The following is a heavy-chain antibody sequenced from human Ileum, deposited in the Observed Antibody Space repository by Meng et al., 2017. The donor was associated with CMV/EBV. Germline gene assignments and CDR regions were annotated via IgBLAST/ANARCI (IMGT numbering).Heavy chain of an antibody. D-gene: IGHD6-25*01. V-gene: IGHV1-8*01. J-gene: IGHJ5*02. CDR1: GYTFTNYD. Sequence: ASVKVSCKASGYTFTNYDINWVRQATGQGLEWMGWMSPNSGKAGYAQKFQGRVTMTWNTSISTAYMELSSLRSEDTAVYYCARDIPNNSCGFDPWGQGTLVTVSS. CDR3: ARDIPNNSCGFDP. CDR2: MSPNSGKA.